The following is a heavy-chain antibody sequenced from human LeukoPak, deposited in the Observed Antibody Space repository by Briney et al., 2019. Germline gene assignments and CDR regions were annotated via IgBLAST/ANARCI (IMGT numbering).Heavy chain of an antibody. CDR2: INHSGST. V-gene: IGHV4-34*01. Sequence: SETLSLTCAVYGGSFSGYYWSWIRQPPGKGLEWIGEINHSGSTNYNPSLKSRVTISVDTSKNQFSLQLNSVTPKDTAVYYCARGPSYFQHWGQGTLVTVSS. J-gene: IGHJ1*01. CDR3: ARGPSYFQH. CDR1: GGSFSGYY.